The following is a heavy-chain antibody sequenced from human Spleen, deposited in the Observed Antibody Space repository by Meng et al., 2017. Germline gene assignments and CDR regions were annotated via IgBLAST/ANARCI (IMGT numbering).Heavy chain of an antibody. D-gene: IGHD1-26*01. CDR2: IWYDGSNK. V-gene: IGHV3-33*01. J-gene: IGHJ4*02. CDR3: ARDFYSGSDFDY. CDR1: GFTFSSYG. Sequence: GESLKISCAASGFTFSSYGMHWVRQAPGKGLEWVAVIWYDGSNKYYADSVKGRFTISRDNSKNTLYLQMNSLRAEDTAVYYCARDFYSGSDFDYWGQGTLVTVSS.